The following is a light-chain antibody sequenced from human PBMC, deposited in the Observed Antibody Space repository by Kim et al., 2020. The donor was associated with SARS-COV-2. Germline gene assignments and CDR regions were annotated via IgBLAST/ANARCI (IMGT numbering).Light chain of an antibody. CDR2: GKN. CDR3: NSRDSNDNVV. CDR1: SLRSYY. J-gene: IGLJ2*01. Sequence: VALGETVRITCQGDSLRSYYASWYQQKTGQDPIVVIYGKNNRRSGIPDRFSGASSGNTASLTITGTRAGDEADYYCNSRDSNDNVVFGGGTQLTVL. V-gene: IGLV3-19*01.